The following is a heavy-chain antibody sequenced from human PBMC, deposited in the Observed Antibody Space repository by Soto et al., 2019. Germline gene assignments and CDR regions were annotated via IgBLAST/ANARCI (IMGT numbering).Heavy chain of an antibody. CDR1: GFTFSTYK. Sequence: GGSLRLSCAASGFTFSTYKMNWVRQAPGRGLEWVSYISSSGSTIYYADSANVRFTISRDNAKNSLYLQMNSLRAEDTAVYYCARERVGAARYYFDYWGQGALVTVSS. D-gene: IGHD1-26*01. CDR3: ARERVGAARYYFDY. V-gene: IGHV3-48*03. J-gene: IGHJ4*02. CDR2: ISSSGSTI.